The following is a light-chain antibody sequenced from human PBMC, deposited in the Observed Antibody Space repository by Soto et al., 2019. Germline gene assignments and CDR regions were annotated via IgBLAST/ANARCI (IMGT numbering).Light chain of an antibody. V-gene: IGKV1-27*01. Sequence: DIQMTQSPSSLSASVGDRDTITCRPSQGISNYLAWYQQKPGKVPKLLIYAASTLQSGVPSRFSGGGSGTDFTLTISSLQPEDVATYYCQKYNSAPHTFGGGTKV. CDR2: AAS. CDR1: QGISNY. CDR3: QKYNSAPHT. J-gene: IGKJ4*01.